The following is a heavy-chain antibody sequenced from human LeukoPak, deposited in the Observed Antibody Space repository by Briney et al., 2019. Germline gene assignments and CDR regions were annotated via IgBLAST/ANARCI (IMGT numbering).Heavy chain of an antibody. D-gene: IGHD3-9*01. Sequence: QAGGSLRLSCAASGFTVSSNYMSWVRQAPGKGLEWVSVIYSGGSTYYADSVKGRFTISRDNSKNTLYLQMNSLRAEDTAVYYCARDLITYYDIGAYGMDVWGQGTTVTVSS. CDR1: GFTVSSNY. J-gene: IGHJ6*02. CDR2: IYSGGST. V-gene: IGHV3-66*01. CDR3: ARDLITYYDIGAYGMDV.